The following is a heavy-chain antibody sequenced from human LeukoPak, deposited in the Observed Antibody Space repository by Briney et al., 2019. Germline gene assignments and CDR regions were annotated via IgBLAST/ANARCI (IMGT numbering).Heavy chain of an antibody. CDR3: AREGSTSGANWFDP. CDR2: IYHSGST. Sequence: SETLSLTCAVSDYSITSDYYWGWLRQPPGKGLEWIVSIYHSGSTYYNPSLKSRVTISVDTSKNQFSLKLTSVTAADTAVYYCAREGSTSGANWFDPWGQGTLVTVSS. V-gene: IGHV4-38-2*02. CDR1: DYSITSDYY. D-gene: IGHD3-10*01. J-gene: IGHJ5*02.